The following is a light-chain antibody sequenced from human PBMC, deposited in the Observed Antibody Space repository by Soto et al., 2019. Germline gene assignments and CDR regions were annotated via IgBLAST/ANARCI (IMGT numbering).Light chain of an antibody. J-gene: IGKJ4*01. V-gene: IGKV1-39*01. Sequence: DIQMTQSPSSLSASVGDRVTITCRASQSISSYLNWYHQKPGKAPKRLIYAASSLQSGVPSRFSGSGYGTDFSLTISRLQYEDFATYFCQQSYSTPRTFGGGTKVDMK. CDR1: QSISSY. CDR2: AAS. CDR3: QQSYSTPRT.